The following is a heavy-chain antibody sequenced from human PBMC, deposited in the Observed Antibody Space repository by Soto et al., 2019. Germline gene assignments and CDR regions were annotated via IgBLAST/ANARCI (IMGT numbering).Heavy chain of an antibody. J-gene: IGHJ5*01. V-gene: IGHV3-53*01. CDR3: ARHAWLES. Sequence: GGSLRLSCAASGFNVNSNSMNWVRQAPGKGLEWLSVIHSDGNTAYAGSVKGRFTISRDSSENTFYLQMNSLRAEDTAVYYCARHAWLESWGQGTLVTVSS. CDR2: IHSDGNT. CDR1: GFNVNSNS.